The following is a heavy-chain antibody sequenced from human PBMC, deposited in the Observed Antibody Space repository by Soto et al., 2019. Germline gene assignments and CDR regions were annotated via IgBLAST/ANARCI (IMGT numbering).Heavy chain of an antibody. Sequence: PSETLSLTCTVSGGFVNSDTHSWSWIRQTPGKRLAWIGFIYSGGSTKNPSLRSRVTMSVDTSKNQFSLKLRSVIVADTAVYHCARFVRAGSATTCSTRADVWGQGITVTVSS. CDR1: GGFVNSDTHS. CDR2: IYSGGST. D-gene: IGHD2-15*01. V-gene: IGHV4-61*01. CDR3: ARFVRAGSATTCSTRADV. J-gene: IGHJ6*02.